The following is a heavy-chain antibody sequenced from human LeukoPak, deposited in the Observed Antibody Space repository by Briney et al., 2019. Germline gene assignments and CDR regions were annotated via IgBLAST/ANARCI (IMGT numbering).Heavy chain of an antibody. CDR1: GCSISSYY. D-gene: IGHD2-15*01. CDR2: IYYSGST. Sequence: ASETLSLTCTASGCSISSYYWSWIRQPPGKGLEWIGYIYYSGSTNYNPSLENRVTTSVDKSKNQFSLKLSSVTAADTAVYYCARHTTVVVAATFLSGYYYGMDVWGQGTTVTVSS. CDR3: ARHTTVVVAATFLSGYYYGMDV. V-gene: IGHV4-59*08. J-gene: IGHJ6*02.